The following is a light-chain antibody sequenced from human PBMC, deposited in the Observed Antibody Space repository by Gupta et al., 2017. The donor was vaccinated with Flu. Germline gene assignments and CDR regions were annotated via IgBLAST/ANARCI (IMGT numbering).Light chain of an antibody. CDR3: QQYGSSPLT. CDR1: QSVSSSY. Sequence: EIVLTQSPGTLSLSPGERATLSCRASQSVSSSYLAWYQQKPGQAPRLLIYGASSRATGIPDRFSGRGSVTDFTLTISRLEPEDFAVYYCQQYGSSPLTFAGGTKVEIK. J-gene: IGKJ4*01. V-gene: IGKV3-20*01. CDR2: GAS.